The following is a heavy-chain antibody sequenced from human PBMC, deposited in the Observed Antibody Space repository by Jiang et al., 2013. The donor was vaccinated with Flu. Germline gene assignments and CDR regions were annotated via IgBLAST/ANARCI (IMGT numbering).Heavy chain of an antibody. J-gene: IGHJ3*02. D-gene: IGHD6-19*01. Sequence: GAEVKKPGASVKVSCKASGYTFTSYDIHWVRQATGQGLEWMGWVNPNSGNTACTQRFQGRVTMTRNTSITTAYMELSSLRSDDTAVYYCARARTRGSAWSVLRDAFDMWGQGTMVTVSS. CDR2: VNPNSGNT. CDR1: GYTFTSYD. V-gene: IGHV1-8*01. CDR3: ARARTRGSAWSVLRDAFDM.